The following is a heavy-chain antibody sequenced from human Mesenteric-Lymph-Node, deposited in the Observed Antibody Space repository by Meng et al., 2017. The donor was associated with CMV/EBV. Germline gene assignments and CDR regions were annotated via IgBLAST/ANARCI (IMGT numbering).Heavy chain of an antibody. CDR3: ARGAVGIVGADRHYYGMDV. CDR2: INSDGSNT. CDR1: GFTFSYYW. V-gene: IGHV3-74*01. D-gene: IGHD1-26*01. Sequence: GGSLRLSCAASGFTFSYYWMHWVRQAPGKGLVWVSRINSDGSNTSHADSVKGRFSISRDNAKKTLYLQMNSLRAEDTAVYYCARGAVGIVGADRHYYGMDVWGQGTTVTVSS. J-gene: IGHJ6*02.